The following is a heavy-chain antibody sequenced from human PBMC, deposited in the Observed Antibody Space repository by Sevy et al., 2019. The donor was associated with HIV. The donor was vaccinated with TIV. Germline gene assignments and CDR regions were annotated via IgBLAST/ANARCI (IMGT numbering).Heavy chain of an antibody. CDR2: IYYSGST. CDR3: AREGAGTTGTTGGDYYYYGMDV. J-gene: IGHJ6*02. V-gene: IGHV4-59*13. Sequence: SETLSLTCTVSGGSISSYYWSWIRQPPGKGLEWIGYIYYSGSTNYNPSLKSQVTISVDTSKNQFSLKLSSVTAADTAVYYGAREGAGTTGTTGGDYYYYGMDVWGQGTTVTVSS. D-gene: IGHD1-1*01. CDR1: GGSISSYY.